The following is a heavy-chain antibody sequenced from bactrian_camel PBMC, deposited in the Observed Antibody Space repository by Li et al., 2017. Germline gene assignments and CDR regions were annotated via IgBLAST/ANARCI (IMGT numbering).Heavy chain of an antibody. J-gene: IGHJ4*01. CDR1: GSTRSRLC. D-gene: IGHD4*01. Sequence: HVQLVESGGGSVQAGGSLRLSCAASGSTRSRLCMAWFRLGPGKKREGVAAIDPDGSSSYADSVKGRFTVSKDNAKNTLYLQMNSLKPADTAVYYCATYTLVIGDYDVESSLDYWGQGTQVTVS. CDR2: IDPDGSS. CDR3: ATYTLVIGDYDVESSLDY. V-gene: IGHV3S53*01.